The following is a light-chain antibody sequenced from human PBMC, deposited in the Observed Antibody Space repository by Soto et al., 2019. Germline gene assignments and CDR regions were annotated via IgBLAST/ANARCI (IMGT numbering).Light chain of an antibody. CDR3: QQYSSYPWT. V-gene: IGKV1-5*01. CDR2: DAS. Sequence: DIQMTQSPSTLSPSVGDRVTITCRASQSISGWLAWYQHKPGKPPKLLIYDASNLESGVPSRFSGSGSGTEFTLIISSLQPDDFATYYCQQYSSYPWTFGQGAKVEIK. J-gene: IGKJ1*01. CDR1: QSISGW.